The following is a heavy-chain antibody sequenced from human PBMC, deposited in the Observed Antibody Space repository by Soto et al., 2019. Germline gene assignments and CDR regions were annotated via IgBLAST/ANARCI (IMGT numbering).Heavy chain of an antibody. CDR2: ISSSSSTI. CDR1: GFTFSSYS. V-gene: IGHV3-48*01. J-gene: IGHJ3*02. Sequence: GGSLRLSCAASGFTFSSYSMNWVRQAPGKGLEWVSYISSSSSTIYYADSVKGRFTISRDNAKNSLYLQMNSLRAEDTAVYYCARARTVTPSLDAFDIWGQGTMVTVSS. D-gene: IGHD4-4*01. CDR3: ARARTVTPSLDAFDI.